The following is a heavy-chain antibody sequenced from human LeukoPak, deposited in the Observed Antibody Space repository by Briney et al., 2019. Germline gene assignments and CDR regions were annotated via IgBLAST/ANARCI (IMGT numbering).Heavy chain of an antibody. CDR2: IYYSGST. CDR3: ARETYDSLDY. CDR1: GGSISSYY. V-gene: IGHV4-59*01. Sequence: SGTLSLTCTVSGGSISSYYGNWIRQPPGRGRGWIGYIYYSGSTIYNPSLKSRVTISVDTSKNQFSLKVRSVTAADTAVYYCARETYDSLDYWGQGTLVTVSS. D-gene: IGHD3-3*01. J-gene: IGHJ4*02.